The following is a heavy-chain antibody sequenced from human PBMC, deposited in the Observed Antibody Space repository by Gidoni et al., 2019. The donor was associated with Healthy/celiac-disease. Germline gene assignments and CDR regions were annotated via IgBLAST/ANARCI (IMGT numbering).Heavy chain of an antibody. D-gene: IGHD6-19*01. CDR3: ASAVREAGEFDY. CDR1: GYTFTSYA. CDR2: INAGNGNT. V-gene: IGHV1-3*01. J-gene: IGHJ4*02. Sequence: QVQLVQSGAEVKKPGASVQVSCEDYGYTFTSYALHWVRQAPGQCLEWMGWINAGNGNTKYSPKFPGRFTSTRDTSASTAFMELSSLRSEDTAVYYCASAVREAGEFDYWGQGTLVTVSS.